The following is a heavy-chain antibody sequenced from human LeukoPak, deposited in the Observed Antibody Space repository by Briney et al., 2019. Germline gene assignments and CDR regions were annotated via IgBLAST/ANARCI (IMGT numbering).Heavy chain of an antibody. J-gene: IGHJ4*02. Sequence: GRSLRLSCAASGFTFDDYAMHWVRQAPGKGLEWVSGISWSSGSIGYADSVKGRFTISRDNAKNSLYLQMNRLRAEDTALYYCAKAPGSSDGAPFDYWGPGTLVTVSS. CDR1: GFTFDDYA. D-gene: IGHD1-26*01. V-gene: IGHV3-9*01. CDR3: AKAPGSSDGAPFDY. CDR2: ISWSSGSI.